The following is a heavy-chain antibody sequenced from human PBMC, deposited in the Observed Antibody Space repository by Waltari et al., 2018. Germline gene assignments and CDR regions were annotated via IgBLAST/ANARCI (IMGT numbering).Heavy chain of an antibody. V-gene: IGHV3-23*01. CDR2: ISGSGAST. J-gene: IGHJ4*02. CDR3: AKVEGNGPLGIDY. CDR1: GFTFSNSA. D-gene: IGHD3-16*01. Sequence: EVQLLESGGGLLQPGGSLRLSCAASGFTFSNSAMNWVRQAPGKGLQCVSSISGSGASTFYTDSVKGRFIISRDNSKNTLYLQMNSLRAEDTALYYCAKVEGNGPLGIDYWGQGTLVTVSS.